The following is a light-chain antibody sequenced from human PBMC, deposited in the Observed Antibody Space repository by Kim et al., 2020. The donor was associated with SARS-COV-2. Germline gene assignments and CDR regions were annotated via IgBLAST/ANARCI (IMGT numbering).Light chain of an antibody. CDR2: DVT. CDR3: CSYTYTTGYV. V-gene: IGLV2-14*04. Sequence: GQSITISCIGTSNDVGAYDYVSWYQQYPGKAPKVMIYDVTKRPSGVSVRFSGSKAGNTASLNISGLQAEDEAVYYCCSYTYTTGYVFGSGTKVTVL. CDR1: SNDVGAYDY. J-gene: IGLJ1*01.